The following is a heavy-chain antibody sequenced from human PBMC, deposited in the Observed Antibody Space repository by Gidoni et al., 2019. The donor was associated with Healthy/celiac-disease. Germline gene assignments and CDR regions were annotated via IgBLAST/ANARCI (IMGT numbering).Heavy chain of an antibody. CDR1: CFTFSSYA. V-gene: IGHV3-23*01. J-gene: IGHJ6*02. CDR3: AVHDFWSGSSTLYYYYGMDV. Sequence: EVQLLESGGGLLHPVGSLSLSCAASCFTFSSYALSWVRQAPGKGLEWVSAISGSGGSTYYADSVKGRFTISRDNAKNTLYLQMNSLRAEDTAVYYCAVHDFWSGSSTLYYYYGMDVWGQGTTVTVSS. D-gene: IGHD3-3*01. CDR2: ISGSGGST.